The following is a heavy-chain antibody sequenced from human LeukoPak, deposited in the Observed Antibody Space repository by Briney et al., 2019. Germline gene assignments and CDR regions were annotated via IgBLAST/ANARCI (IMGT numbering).Heavy chain of an antibody. D-gene: IGHD2-2*01. CDR2: INHSGST. CDR1: GGSFSGYY. CDR3: ATRVPDCSSTSCYGGFDP. J-gene: IGHJ5*02. V-gene: IGHV4-34*01. Sequence: PSETLSLTCAVYGGSFSGYYWSWIRQPPGKGLEWIGEINHSGSTNYNPSPKSRVTISVDTSKNQFSLKLSSVTAADTAVYYCATRVPDCSSTSCYGGFDPWGQGTLVTVSS.